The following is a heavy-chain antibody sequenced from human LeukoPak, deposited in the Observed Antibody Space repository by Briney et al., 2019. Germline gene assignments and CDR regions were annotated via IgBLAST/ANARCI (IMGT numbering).Heavy chain of an antibody. CDR3: ARAQVGATLFDY. D-gene: IGHD1-26*01. Sequence: GGSLRLSCAASGFTFSSYAMSWVRQAPGKGLEWVSTISGSGGSTYYADSVKGRFSISRDNSKNTLNLQMNSLRAEDTAVYYCARAQVGATLFDYWGQGTLVTVSS. V-gene: IGHV3-23*01. CDR1: GFTFSSYA. J-gene: IGHJ4*02. CDR2: ISGSGGST.